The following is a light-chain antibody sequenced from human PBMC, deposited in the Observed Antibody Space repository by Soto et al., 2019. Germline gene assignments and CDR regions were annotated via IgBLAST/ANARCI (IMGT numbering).Light chain of an antibody. CDR1: QSVYTW. Sequence: DIQMTQSPSSLSASIGDRVTISFRASQSVYTWLVCYQQKPGKAPKLLIYAASSLQSGVPSRFSGSGYGTDFTLTISSLQPEDSATYYCQQADSVPLSFGGGTKVEI. J-gene: IGKJ4*01. CDR3: QQADSVPLS. CDR2: AAS. V-gene: IGKV1-12*01.